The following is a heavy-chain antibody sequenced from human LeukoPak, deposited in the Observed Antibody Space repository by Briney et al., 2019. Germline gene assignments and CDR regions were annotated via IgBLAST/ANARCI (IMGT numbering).Heavy chain of an antibody. J-gene: IGHJ5*02. CDR3: ARDWEHRQQLVRLATWFDP. Sequence: GSSVKVSCKASGGTFSSYAISWVRQAPGQGLEWMGRIIPILGIANYAQKFQGRVTITADESTSTAYMELSSLRSEDTAVYYCARDWEHRQQLVRLATWFDPWGQGTPVTVSS. D-gene: IGHD6-13*01. CDR1: GGTFSSYA. V-gene: IGHV1-69*04. CDR2: IIPILGIA.